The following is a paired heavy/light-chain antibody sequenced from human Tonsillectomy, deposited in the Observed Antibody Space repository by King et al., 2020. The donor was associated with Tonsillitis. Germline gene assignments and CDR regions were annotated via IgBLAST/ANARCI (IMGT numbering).Heavy chain of an antibody. CDR3: TTTPLHHSSWFSF. J-gene: IGHJ4*02. CDR2: FDPDYYET. D-gene: IGHD2-2*01. V-gene: IGHV1-24*01. Sequence: VQLVQSGAEVKKPGASVKVSCEVSGYTLKYLSIHWVRQAPGKGLEWMGGFDPDYYETIYSQKFQARVTMTEDPSTNTAYMELSSLRSEDTALYYCTTTPLHHSSWFSFWGQGTQVTVSS. CDR1: GYTLKYLS.
Light chain of an antibody. CDR2: EAS. V-gene: IGKV1-5*03. CDR3: QQYNSYPRT. Sequence: DIQMTQSPSTLSASVGDKVTITCRASQSLSSWLAWYQQKPGSAPKPLIYEASTLDSGVPSRFSGSGSGTEFTLTISSLQPEDFATYYCQQYNSYPRTFGQGTTVEIK. CDR1: QSLSSW. J-gene: IGKJ1*01.